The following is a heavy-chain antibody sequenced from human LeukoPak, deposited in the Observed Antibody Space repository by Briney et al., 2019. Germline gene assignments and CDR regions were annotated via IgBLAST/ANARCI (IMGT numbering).Heavy chain of an antibody. CDR2: INPSGGST. Sequence: ASVKVSCKASGYTFTSYYMHWVRQASGQGLEWMGIINPSGGSTSYAQKFQGRVTMTRDTSTSTVYMELSSLRSEDTAVYYCARGVVVVPAYYYYYGMDVWGQGTTVTVSS. D-gene: IGHD2-2*01. CDR1: GYTFTSYY. CDR3: ARGVVVVPAYYYYYGMDV. J-gene: IGHJ6*02. V-gene: IGHV1-46*01.